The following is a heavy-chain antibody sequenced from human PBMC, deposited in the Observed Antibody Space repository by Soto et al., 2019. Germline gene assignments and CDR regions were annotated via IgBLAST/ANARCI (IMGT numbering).Heavy chain of an antibody. CDR3: ARVRLRYFDWLLAAFDI. D-gene: IGHD3-9*01. J-gene: IGHJ3*02. Sequence: SLTFTVSGGSISSSSYYWGWIRQPPGKGLEWIGSIYYSGSTNYNPSLKSRVTISVDTSKNQFSLKLSYVTAADTAVYYCARVRLRYFDWLLAAFDIWGQGTMVTVSS. CDR1: GGSISSSSYY. CDR2: IYYSGST. V-gene: IGHV4-39*07.